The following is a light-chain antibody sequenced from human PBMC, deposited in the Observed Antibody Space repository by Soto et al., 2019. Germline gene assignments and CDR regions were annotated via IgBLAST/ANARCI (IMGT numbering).Light chain of an antibody. Sequence: EIALTQSPATLSLSPGERATLSCRASQNINNYLAWYQQKPGQPPRLLIYDASNRATGIPARFSGSGSGTDFTLTISSLEPEDFAVYYCQQRGNWPSITFGQGTRLEIK. CDR2: DAS. CDR1: QNINNY. V-gene: IGKV3-11*01. CDR3: QQRGNWPSIT. J-gene: IGKJ5*01.